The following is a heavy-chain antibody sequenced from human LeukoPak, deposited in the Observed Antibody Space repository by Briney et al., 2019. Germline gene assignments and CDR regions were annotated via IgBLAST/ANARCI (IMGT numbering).Heavy chain of an antibody. CDR3: ARDIGGCDHTQFDY. Sequence: GGSLRLSCAASGFTFSSYEMNWVRQAPGKGLEWVSYISSSGSTIYYADSVKGRFTISRDNAKNSLYLQMNSLRAEDTAVYYCARDIGGCDHTQFDYWGQGTLVTVSS. V-gene: IGHV3-48*03. CDR1: GFTFSSYE. D-gene: IGHD6-25*01. J-gene: IGHJ4*02. CDR2: ISSSGSTI.